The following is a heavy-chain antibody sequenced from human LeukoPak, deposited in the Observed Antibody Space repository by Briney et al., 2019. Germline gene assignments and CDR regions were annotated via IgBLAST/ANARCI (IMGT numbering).Heavy chain of an antibody. CDR2: ISYDGSNK. CDR3: AIQAGDFDY. Sequence: GGSLRLSCAASGFTFSSYGMHWVRQAPGKGLEWVAVISYDGSNKYYADPVKGRFTISRVNSKNTLYLQMNSLRAEDTAVYYCAIQAGDFDYWGQGTLVTVSS. CDR1: GFTFSSYG. J-gene: IGHJ4*02. V-gene: IGHV3-30*03. D-gene: IGHD4-17*01.